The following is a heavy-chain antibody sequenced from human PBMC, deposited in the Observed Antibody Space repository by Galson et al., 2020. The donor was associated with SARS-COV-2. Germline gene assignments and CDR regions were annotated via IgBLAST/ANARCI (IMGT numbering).Heavy chain of an antibody. Sequence: GEYLKISCAASGFGFSYYWMRWVRQAPGRGLEWVASIKHDGSGKYYVDSVKGRFTISRDNPKNSLYLQMNNLRVEDTAVYHCARVDCSGGSCYPGNYWGQGTLVTVSS. D-gene: IGHD2-15*01. V-gene: IGHV3-7*03. J-gene: IGHJ4*02. CDR1: GFGFSYYW. CDR3: ARVDCSGGSCYPGNY. CDR2: IKHDGSGK.